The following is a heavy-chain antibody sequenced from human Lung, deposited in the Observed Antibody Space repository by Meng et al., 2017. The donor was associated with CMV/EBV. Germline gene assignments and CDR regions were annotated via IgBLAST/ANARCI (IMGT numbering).Heavy chain of an antibody. CDR2: IYYSGST. CDR1: GGSISSSSYY. D-gene: IGHD6-13*01. J-gene: IGHJ3*02. Sequence: GSLRLXCTVSGGSISSSSYYWGWIRQPPGKGLEWIGSIYYSGSTYYNPSLKSRVTISVDTSKNQFSLKLSSVTAADAAVYYCARDQVRAAAGIWEPDHAFDIXSGGXMVTVSS. V-gene: IGHV4-39*07. CDR3: ARDQVRAAAGIWEPDHAFDI.